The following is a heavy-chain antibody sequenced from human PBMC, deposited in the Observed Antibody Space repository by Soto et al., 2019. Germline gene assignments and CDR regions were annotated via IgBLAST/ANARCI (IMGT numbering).Heavy chain of an antibody. CDR2: IGGRGNSA. Sequence: LRRSCAASGFIFTNYAMNWVRQAPGKGLEWGSVIGGRGNSAYYAYSVQGRFTISRDNSKNTLSLQMSSLTADDTAIYYCVREGRGSFDFWGRGTMVTVSS. V-gene: IGHV3-23*01. CDR1: GFIFTNYA. D-gene: IGHD5-12*01. CDR3: VREGRGSFDF. J-gene: IGHJ3*01.